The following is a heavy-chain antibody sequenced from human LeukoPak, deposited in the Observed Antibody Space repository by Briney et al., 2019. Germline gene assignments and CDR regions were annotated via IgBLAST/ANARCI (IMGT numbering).Heavy chain of an antibody. J-gene: IGHJ4*02. Sequence: PSETLCLTCTVSGGSISRGSDFWSWIRQPAGKGLEWIGRIYTSGSTNYNPSLKSRVTMSVDTSKNQFSLKLSSVTAADTAVYYCARDMEEVGGIDYWGQGTLVTVSS. D-gene: IGHD1-26*01. CDR3: ARDMEEVGGIDY. CDR1: GGSISRGSDF. CDR2: IYTSGST. V-gene: IGHV4-61*02.